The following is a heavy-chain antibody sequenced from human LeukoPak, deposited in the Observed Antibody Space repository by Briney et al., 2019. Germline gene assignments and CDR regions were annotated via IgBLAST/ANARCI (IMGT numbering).Heavy chain of an antibody. CDR3: ARLADSSGYYLDY. CDR2: IYPGDSDT. J-gene: IGHJ4*02. Sequence: SGESLKISCKGSGYSFTSYWIGWVRQMPGKGLEWMGIIYPGDSDTRYSPSFQGQVTISADKSISIAYLQWSSLKASDSAMFYCARLADSSGYYLDYWGQGTLVTVSS. D-gene: IGHD3-22*01. V-gene: IGHV5-51*01. CDR1: GYSFTSYW.